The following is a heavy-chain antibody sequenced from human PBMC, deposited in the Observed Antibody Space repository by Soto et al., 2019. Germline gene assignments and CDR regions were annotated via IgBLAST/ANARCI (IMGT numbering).Heavy chain of an antibody. CDR2: ISRSSSYI. CDR1: GFTFSSYS. CDR3: ARDRGYSYGKGYNWFDP. Sequence: GGSLRLSCAASGFTFSSYSMNWVRQAPGKGLEWVSSISRSSSYIYYADSVKGRFTISRDNAKNSLYLQMNSLRAEDTAVYYCARDRGYSYGKGYNWFDPWGQGILVTVSS. D-gene: IGHD5-18*01. V-gene: IGHV3-21*01. J-gene: IGHJ5*02.